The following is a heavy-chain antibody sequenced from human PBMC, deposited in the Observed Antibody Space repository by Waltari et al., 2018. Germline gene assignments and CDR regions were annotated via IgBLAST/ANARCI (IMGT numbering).Heavy chain of an antibody. V-gene: IGHV7-4-1*02. D-gene: IGHD3-3*01. CDR1: GDIFTTNS. CDR2: INPNTGTP. Sequence: VQLVQSGSELKKPEASMTVQCRAAGDIFTTNSLTWVRQAPGQGLEWMGWINPNTGTPMYAQGFTERFVFSLDTSVTTAYLQITSLKAEDTAIYYCARGHDFWSGYQNALDYWGQGTLVTVSS. CDR3: ARGHDFWSGYQNALDY. J-gene: IGHJ4*02.